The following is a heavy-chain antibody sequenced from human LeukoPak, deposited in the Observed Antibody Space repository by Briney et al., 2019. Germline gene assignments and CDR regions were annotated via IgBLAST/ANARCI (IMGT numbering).Heavy chain of an antibody. CDR3: ARDLRLWGR. V-gene: IGHV3-30-3*01. D-gene: IGHD3-16*01. Sequence: PGGSLRLSCAASGFTFSSYAMHWVRQAPGKGLEWVAVISYDGSNKYYADSVKGRFTISRDNSKNTLYLQMNSLRPEDTAVYYCARDLRLWGRWGQGTLVTVSS. J-gene: IGHJ4*02. CDR1: GFTFSSYA. CDR2: ISYDGSNK.